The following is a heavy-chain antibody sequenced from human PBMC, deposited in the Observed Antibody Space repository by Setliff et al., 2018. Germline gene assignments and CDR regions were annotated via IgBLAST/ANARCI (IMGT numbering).Heavy chain of an antibody. CDR2: ISPYNGNT. J-gene: IGHJ4*02. CDR1: GYTFTKYG. V-gene: IGHV1-18*01. Sequence: ASVKVSCKAFGYTFTKYGIDWVRQAPGQGLEWLGWISPYNGNTDYVYNVRDRITMTTDTSTGTAYMELRSLTSDDSAVYYCARVAVGAMGADYWGQGTLVTVSS. D-gene: IGHD1-26*01. CDR3: ARVAVGAMGADY.